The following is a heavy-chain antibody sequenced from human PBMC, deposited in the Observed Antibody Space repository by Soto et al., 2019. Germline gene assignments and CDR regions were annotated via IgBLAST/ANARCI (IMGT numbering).Heavy chain of an antibody. CDR3: ASGGRQAYFQH. Sequence: VGSLRLSCAASGFTFSSFAMHWVRQAPGKGLEWVAVISDDGSTIYYADSVKGRFTISRDNAKNSLYLQMNSLRAEDTAVYYCASGGRQAYFQHWGQGTLVTVSS. CDR2: ISDDGSTI. V-gene: IGHV3-30*04. J-gene: IGHJ1*01. CDR1: GFTFSSFA.